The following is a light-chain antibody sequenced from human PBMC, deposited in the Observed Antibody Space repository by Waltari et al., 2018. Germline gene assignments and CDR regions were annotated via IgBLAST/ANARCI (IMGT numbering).Light chain of an antibody. J-gene: IGLJ1*01. Sequence: QSALTQPASVSGSPGQSLTISCTGTSSDVGGYNHVSWYQQHPGKAPKLMIYDVSKRPSGVSNRFSGSKSGNTASLTISGLQAEDEADYYCSSYTSSSTYVFGTGTKVTVL. CDR2: DVS. CDR1: SSDVGGYNH. CDR3: SSYTSSSTYV. V-gene: IGLV2-14*01.